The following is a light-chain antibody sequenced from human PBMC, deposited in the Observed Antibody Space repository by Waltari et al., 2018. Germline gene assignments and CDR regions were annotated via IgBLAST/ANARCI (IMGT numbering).Light chain of an antibody. CDR3: ATWDTSLSGGV. Sequence: QSLLPQPPSVSAAPGQEVTSSYPGSTSNIGNNYVSWYQQVPGTAHNLLIYDNAERPSGIPDRFAGSKSGTSATLDITGLQTGDEADYYCATWDTSLSGGVFGGGTKLTVL. V-gene: IGLV1-51*01. CDR1: TSNIGNNY. CDR2: DNA. J-gene: IGLJ2*01.